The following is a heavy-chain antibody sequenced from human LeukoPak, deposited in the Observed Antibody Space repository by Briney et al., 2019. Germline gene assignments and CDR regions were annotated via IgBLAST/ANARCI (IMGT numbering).Heavy chain of an antibody. D-gene: IGHD6-13*01. CDR3: ARLLAAAGKGDYFDY. Sequence: SETLSLTCAVYGGSFSGYYWSWIRQPPGKGLEWIGEINHSGSTNYNPSLKSRVTISVDTSKNQFSLKLSSVTAADTAVYYCARLLAAAGKGDYFDYWGQGTLVTVSS. CDR2: INHSGST. CDR1: GGSFSGYY. J-gene: IGHJ4*02. V-gene: IGHV4-34*01.